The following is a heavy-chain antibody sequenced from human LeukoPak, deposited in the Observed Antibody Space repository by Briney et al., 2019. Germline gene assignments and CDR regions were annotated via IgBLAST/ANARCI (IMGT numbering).Heavy chain of an antibody. CDR1: GVTFDDYA. Sequence: GGSLRLSCVASGVTFDDYAVNWVRQAPGKGLEWVASISWNSDKIDYADSVKGRFTISRDNAKNSLYLQMSSLRAEDTAVYYCARDGGSSWYFDYWGQGTLVTVSS. CDR2: ISWNSDKI. J-gene: IGHJ4*02. CDR3: ARDGGSSWYFDY. V-gene: IGHV3-9*01. D-gene: IGHD6-13*01.